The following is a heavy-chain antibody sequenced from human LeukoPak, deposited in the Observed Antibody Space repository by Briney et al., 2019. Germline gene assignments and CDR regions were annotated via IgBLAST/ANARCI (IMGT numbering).Heavy chain of an antibody. J-gene: IGHJ4*02. V-gene: IGHV3-23*01. CDR3: AKDFEGDDFWSGYYLSN. CDR1: GFAFSSYA. CDR2: ISGSGGST. Sequence: GGSLRLSCAGSGFAFSSYAMSWVRQAPGKGLEWVTAISGSGGSTYYADSVKGRFTISRDNSKNTLYLQMNSLRAEDTAVYYCAKDFEGDDFWSGYYLSNWGQGTLVTASS. D-gene: IGHD3-3*01.